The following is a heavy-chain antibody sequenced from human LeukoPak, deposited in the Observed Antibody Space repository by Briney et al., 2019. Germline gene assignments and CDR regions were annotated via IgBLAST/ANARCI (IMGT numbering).Heavy chain of an antibody. CDR1: GFTFGSYA. CDR2: ISYDGSNK. D-gene: IGHD2-2*01. V-gene: IGHV3-30*04. CDR3: ASIYCSSTSCYDYYGMDV. Sequence: GRSLRLSCAASGFTFGSYAMHWVRQAPGKGLEWVAVISYDGSNKYYADSVKGRFTISRDNSKNTLYLQMNSLRAEDTAVYYCASIYCSSTSCYDYYGMDVWGQGTTVTVSS. J-gene: IGHJ6*02.